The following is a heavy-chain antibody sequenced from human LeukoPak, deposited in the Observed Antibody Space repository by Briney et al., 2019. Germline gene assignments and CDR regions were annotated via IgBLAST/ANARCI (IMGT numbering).Heavy chain of an antibody. CDR3: ARQFEF. CDR2: IYSSGSI. CDR1: GGSLSNYY. V-gene: IGHV4-59*08. J-gene: IGHJ4*02. Sequence: SETLSLTCTVFGGSLSNYYWVWVRQPPGKGLEWIGLIYSSGSIKYNPSLKSRLTISLDTSKNQISLELTSVTAADTAIYYCARQFEFWGQGTLVTVSS.